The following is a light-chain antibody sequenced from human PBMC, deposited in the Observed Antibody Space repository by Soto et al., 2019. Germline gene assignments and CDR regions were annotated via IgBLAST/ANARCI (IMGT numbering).Light chain of an antibody. CDR1: QTISSW. J-gene: IGKJ1*01. V-gene: IGKV1-5*03. Sequence: DIQMTQSPSTLSRSVGDRVTITCRASQTISSWLAWYQQKPGKDPKLQIYKASTLKSGVPSRFSGSGSGTEFTLTISSLQPDDFATYYCQHYNSYSEAFGQGTKVDLK. CDR3: QHYNSYSEA. CDR2: KAS.